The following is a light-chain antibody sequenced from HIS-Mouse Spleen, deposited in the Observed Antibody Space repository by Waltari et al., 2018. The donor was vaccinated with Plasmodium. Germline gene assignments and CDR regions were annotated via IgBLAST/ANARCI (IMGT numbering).Light chain of an antibody. CDR1: QGISSY. V-gene: IGKV1-8*01. J-gene: IGKJ4*01. CDR2: AAS. CDR3: QQYYSYPLT. Sequence: IRMTQSPSSFSASPGDRVAITCRASQGISSYLAWYQQKPGKAPKLLIYAASTLQSSLPSRFSGSGSATDFTLTISCLQSEDFATYYCQQYYSYPLTFGGGTKVEIK.